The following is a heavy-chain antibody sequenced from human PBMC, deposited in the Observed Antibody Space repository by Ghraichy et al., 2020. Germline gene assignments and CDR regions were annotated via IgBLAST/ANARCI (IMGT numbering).Heavy chain of an antibody. J-gene: IGHJ4*02. D-gene: IGHD2-15*01. Sequence: ASVKVSCKTSGYTFTDYYIHWVRQAPGQGLEWMGWINPNSGGTNFAQKLQGRVTMTRDTSISTAYMELSRLRSDDTAVYYCATDFKKLRYCSGGNCYPGYWGQGTLVTVSS. CDR2: INPNSGGT. CDR3: ATDFKKLRYCSGGNCYPGY. V-gene: IGHV1-2*02. CDR1: GYTFTDYY.